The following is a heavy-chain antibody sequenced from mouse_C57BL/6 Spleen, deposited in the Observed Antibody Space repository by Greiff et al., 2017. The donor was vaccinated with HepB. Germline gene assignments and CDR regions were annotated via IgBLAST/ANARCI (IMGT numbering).Heavy chain of an antibody. CDR2: IFPGSGST. J-gene: IGHJ2*01. CDR1: GYTFTGYW. Sequence: QVQLQQSGAELMKPGASVKLSCKATGYTFTGYWIEWVKQRPGHGLEWIGEIFPGSGSTNYNETFKGKATFTADTSSNTAYMQRSSLTTEDSAIYYCARRRGYYLDYWGQGTTLTVSS. V-gene: IGHV1-9*01. CDR3: ARRRGYYLDY.